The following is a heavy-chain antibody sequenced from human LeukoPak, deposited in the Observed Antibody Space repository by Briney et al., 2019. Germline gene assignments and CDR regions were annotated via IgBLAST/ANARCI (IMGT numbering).Heavy chain of an antibody. CDR2: ISWNSGTI. CDR1: GFTFDDYA. Sequence: GGSLRLSCAASGFTFDDYAMYWVRQAPGKGLEWVSGISWNSGTIGYADSVKGRFTISRDNTKNSLYLQMNSLRAEDTAVYYCARDGATVTTPFDYWGQGTLVTVSS. V-gene: IGHV3-9*01. D-gene: IGHD4-17*01. CDR3: ARDGATVTTPFDY. J-gene: IGHJ4*02.